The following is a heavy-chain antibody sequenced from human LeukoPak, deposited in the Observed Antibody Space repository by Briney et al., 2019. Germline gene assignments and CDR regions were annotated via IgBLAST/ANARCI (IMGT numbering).Heavy chain of an antibody. J-gene: IGHJ6*03. D-gene: IGHD5-12*01. V-gene: IGHV4-59*12. CDR3: ARVSGYNYYYYYMDV. CDR2: IYYSGST. CDR1: GGSISSYY. Sequence: SETLSLTCTVSGGSISSYYWSWIRQPPGKGLEWIGYIYYSGSTNYNPSLKSRVTISADTSKNQFSLKLSSVTAADTAVYYCARVSGYNYYYYYMDVWGKGTTVTVSS.